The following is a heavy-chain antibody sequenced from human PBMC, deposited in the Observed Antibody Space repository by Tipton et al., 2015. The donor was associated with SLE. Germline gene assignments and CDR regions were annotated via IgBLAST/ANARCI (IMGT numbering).Heavy chain of an antibody. V-gene: IGHV4-38-2*02. CDR2: IYHSGST. Sequence: TLSLTCTVSGYSISSGYYWDWIRQPPGKGLEWIGSIYHSGSTYYNPSLKSRVTISVDTSKNQFSLKLSSVTAADTAVYYCARDARLWGQGTMVTVSS. CDR3: ARDARL. CDR1: GYSISSGYY. J-gene: IGHJ3*01.